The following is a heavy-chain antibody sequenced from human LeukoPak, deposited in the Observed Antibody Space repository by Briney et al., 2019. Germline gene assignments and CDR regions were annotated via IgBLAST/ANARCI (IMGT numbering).Heavy chain of an antibody. D-gene: IGHD6-13*01. CDR1: GFTLSSYA. Sequence: GGSLRPSCGASGFTLSSYAMSWVRQAPGKGLAWVSAISGSGGSTYYADSVKGRFTISRDNSKNTLYLQMNSLRAEDTAVYYCAKLGVRAAAGVPYYFDYWGQGTLVTVSS. J-gene: IGHJ4*02. V-gene: IGHV3-23*01. CDR3: AKLGVRAAAGVPYYFDY. CDR2: ISGSGGST.